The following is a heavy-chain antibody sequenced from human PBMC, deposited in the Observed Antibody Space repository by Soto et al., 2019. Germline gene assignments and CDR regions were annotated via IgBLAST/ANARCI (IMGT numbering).Heavy chain of an antibody. V-gene: IGHV4-34*01. J-gene: IGHJ4*02. D-gene: IGHD6-13*01. Sequence: SETLSLTCSVYGGSFSGYYWSWIRQPPGKGLEWIGEINHSGSTNYNPSLKSRVTISVDTSKNQFSLKLSSVTAADTAVYYCARGHRTRQQLVSWGQGTLVTVSS. CDR2: INHSGST. CDR1: GGSFSGYY. CDR3: ARGHRTRQQLVS.